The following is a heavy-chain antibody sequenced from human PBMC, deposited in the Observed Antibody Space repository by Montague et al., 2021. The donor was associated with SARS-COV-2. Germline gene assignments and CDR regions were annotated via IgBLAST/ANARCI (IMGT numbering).Heavy chain of an antibody. J-gene: IGHJ4*02. CDR2: INHSGTT. V-gene: IGHV4-34*01. CDR3: ARWDPQTLTLIGLRGKSASDY. CDR1: GGSFSAYY. D-gene: IGHD4-23*01. Sequence: SETLSLTCAVYGGSFSAYYWTWTRQSPGKGLEWIAEINHSGTTNYNFNPSPRSRVTISVDTSKSQFSLKLSSVTAADTGVYYCARWDPQTLTLIGLRGKSASDYWGQGTLVTVSS.